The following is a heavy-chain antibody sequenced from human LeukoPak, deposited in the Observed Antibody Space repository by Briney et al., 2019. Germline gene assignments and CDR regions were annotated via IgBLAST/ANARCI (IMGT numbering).Heavy chain of an antibody. V-gene: IGHV1-46*01. CDR1: GYTFTSYY. Sequence: ASVKVSCKASGYTFTSYYVHWVRQAPGQGLECMGIISPSGASTSYAQKFQGRVTMTRDMSTSTVYMELRSLRSDDTAVYYCARVGIVPAAITSRPPVDYWGQGTLVTVSS. CDR2: ISPSGAST. D-gene: IGHD2-2*02. J-gene: IGHJ4*02. CDR3: ARVGIVPAAITSRPPVDY.